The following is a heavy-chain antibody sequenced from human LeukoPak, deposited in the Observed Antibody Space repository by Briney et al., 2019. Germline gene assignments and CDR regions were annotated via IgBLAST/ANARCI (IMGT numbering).Heavy chain of an antibody. J-gene: IGHJ6*03. CDR1: GFTFSSYW. D-gene: IGHD3-10*01. V-gene: IGHV3-74*01. CDR3: ARDHITMVRGVTSFYYYYYMDV. Sequence: PGGSLRLSCAASGFTFSSYWMHWVRQAPGRGLVWVSRINSDGSSTSYADSVKGRSTISRGNAKNTLYLQMNSLRAEDTAVYYCARDHITMVRGVTSFYYYYYMDVWGKGTTVTVSS. CDR2: INSDGSST.